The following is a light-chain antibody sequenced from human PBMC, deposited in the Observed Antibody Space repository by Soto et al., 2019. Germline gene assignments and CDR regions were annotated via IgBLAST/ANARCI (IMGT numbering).Light chain of an antibody. Sequence: IVLTQSPGTLSLSPGERATLSCRASQNVRDSYLAWYQQKPGQAPSLLLYDTSTRATGVPDRFSGSGSGTDFARTISRVEPEEFALYFCQQYGSSPGTFGQGNKVEI. CDR2: DTS. J-gene: IGKJ1*01. CDR1: QNVRDSY. CDR3: QQYGSSPGT. V-gene: IGKV3-20*01.